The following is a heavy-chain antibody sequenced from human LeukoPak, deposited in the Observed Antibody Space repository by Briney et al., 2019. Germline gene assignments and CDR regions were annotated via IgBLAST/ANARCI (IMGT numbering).Heavy chain of an antibody. J-gene: IGHJ4*02. CDR3: ARDLGYYYDSSGYQESGYFDY. Sequence: NPGGSLRLSCAASGFTFSDYYMSWIRQAPGKGLEWVSYISSSDSTIYYADSVKGRFTISRDNAKNSLYLQMNSLRAEDTAVYYCARDLGYYYDSSGYQESGYFDYWGQGTLVTVSS. CDR1: GFTFSDYY. V-gene: IGHV3-11*01. CDR2: ISSSDSTI. D-gene: IGHD3-22*01.